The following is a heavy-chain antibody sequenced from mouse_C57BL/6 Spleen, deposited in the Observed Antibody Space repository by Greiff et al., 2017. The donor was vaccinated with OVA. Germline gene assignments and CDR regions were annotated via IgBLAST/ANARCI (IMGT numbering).Heavy chain of an antibody. CDR1: GYTFTSYW. CDR2: LDPSTRDT. Sequence: QVQLQQPGAELVRPGSSVKLSCTASGYTFTSYWMHWVKQRPIQGLEWIGNLDPSTRDTHYNQQFKYKATLTVDTSSSPAYMQLSSLTSDDSAVYYGARWENYSNYPCDMDDWGKGTTGTVSS. D-gene: IGHD2-5*01. CDR3: ARWENYSNYPCDMDD. V-gene: IGHV1-52*01. J-gene: IGHJ4*01.